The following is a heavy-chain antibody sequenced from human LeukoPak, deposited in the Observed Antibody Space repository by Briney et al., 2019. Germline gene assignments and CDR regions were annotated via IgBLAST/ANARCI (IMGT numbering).Heavy chain of an antibody. D-gene: IGHD5-18*01. V-gene: IGHV3-48*03. CDR3: ARVRSGYSHENYFDY. Sequence: GGSLRLSCSASGFTFSNYEMNWVRQAPGKGLEWVSYISGSGSTIYYADSVKGRFTISRDNAKDSLYLQMNSLRAEDTAVYYCARVRSGYSHENYFDYWGQGTLVTVSS. J-gene: IGHJ4*02. CDR1: GFTFSNYE. CDR2: ISGSGSTI.